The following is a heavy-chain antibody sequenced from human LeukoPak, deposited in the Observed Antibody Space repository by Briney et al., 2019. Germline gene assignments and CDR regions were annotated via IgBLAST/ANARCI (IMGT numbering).Heavy chain of an antibody. D-gene: IGHD3-9*01. CDR2: MNPNSGNT. Sequence: ASVKVSCKASGYTFTSYDINWVRQATGQGLEWMGWMNPNSGNTGYAQKFQGRVTMTRNTSISTAYMELSSLRSEDTAVYYCARGLVPGQNRFLTGYYMRGNWFDPWGQGTLVTVSS. J-gene: IGHJ5*02. CDR3: ARGLVPGQNRFLTGYYMRGNWFDP. CDR1: GYTFTSYD. V-gene: IGHV1-8*01.